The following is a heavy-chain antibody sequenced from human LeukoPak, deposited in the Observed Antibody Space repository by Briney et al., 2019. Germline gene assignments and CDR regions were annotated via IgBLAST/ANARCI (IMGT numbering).Heavy chain of an antibody. Sequence: GASVKVSCKASGGTFSSYAISWVRQAPGQGLEWMGRIIPILGIANYAQKFQGRVTITADKSTSTAYMELSSLRSEDTAVYYCAREDYYDSTFFDYWGQGTLVTVSS. CDR3: AREDYYDSTFFDY. V-gene: IGHV1-69*04. D-gene: IGHD3-22*01. CDR2: IIPILGIA. J-gene: IGHJ4*02. CDR1: GGTFSSYA.